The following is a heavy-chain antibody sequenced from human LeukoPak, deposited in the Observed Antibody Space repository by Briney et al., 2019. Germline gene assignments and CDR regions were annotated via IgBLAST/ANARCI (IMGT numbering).Heavy chain of an antibody. CDR1: GFTFSSYA. CDR3: AKAQLRVTTGMDN. V-gene: IGHV3-23*01. CDR2: ISSSAGNT. D-gene: IGHD4-17*01. J-gene: IGHJ4*02. Sequence: PGGSLRLSCAASGFTFSSYAISWVRQAPGKGLEWVSGISSSAGNTNYADSVKGRFTISRDNSKNTLYLQMNSLRVEDTAVYYCAKAQLRVTTGMDNWGQGTLVTVSS.